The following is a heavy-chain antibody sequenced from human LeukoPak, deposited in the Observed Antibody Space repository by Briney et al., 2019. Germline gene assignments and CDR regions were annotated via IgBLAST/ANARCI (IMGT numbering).Heavy chain of an antibody. Sequence: ASVKVSCKASGYTFTSYYMHWVRQAPGQGLEWMGIINPSGGSTSYAQKFQGRVTMTRDMSTSTVYMELSSLRSEDTAVYYCAREGSWTRMDYWGQGTLVTVSS. CDR1: GYTFTSYY. V-gene: IGHV1-46*01. D-gene: IGHD6-13*01. CDR2: INPSGGST. CDR3: AREGSWTRMDY. J-gene: IGHJ4*02.